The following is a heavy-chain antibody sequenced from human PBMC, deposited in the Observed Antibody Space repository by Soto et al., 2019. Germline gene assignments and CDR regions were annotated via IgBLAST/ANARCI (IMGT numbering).Heavy chain of an antibody. CDR3: ARHSGYYGSNPGVYYMDV. CDR2: IYPGDSDT. CDR1: GYSFTSYW. D-gene: IGHD3-10*01. J-gene: IGHJ6*03. V-gene: IGHV5-51*01. Sequence: GESLKISCKGSGYSFTSYWIGWVRQMPGKGLEWMGIIYPGDSDTRYSPSFQGQVTISADKSISTAYLQWSSLKASDTAMYYCARHSGYYGSNPGVYYMDVWGKGTTVTVSS.